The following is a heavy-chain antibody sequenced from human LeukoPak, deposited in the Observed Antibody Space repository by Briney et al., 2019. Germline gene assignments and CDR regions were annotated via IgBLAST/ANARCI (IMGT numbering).Heavy chain of an antibody. V-gene: IGHV3-21*01. CDR1: GFTFSSYS. D-gene: IGHD3-22*01. J-gene: IGHJ4*02. Sequence: GGSLRLSCAASGFTFSSYSMNWVRQAPGKGLEWVSSISSSSSYIYYADSVKGRFTISRDNAKNSLYLQMNSLRAEDTAVYYCARGGGLTHAFQYYYDSSGYYYAYDYWGQGTLVTVSS. CDR3: ARGGGLTHAFQYYYDSSGYYYAYDY. CDR2: ISSSSSYI.